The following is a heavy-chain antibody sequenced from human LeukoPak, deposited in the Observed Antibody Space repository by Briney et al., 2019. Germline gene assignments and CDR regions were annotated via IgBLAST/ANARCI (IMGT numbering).Heavy chain of an antibody. CDR2: INPNSGGT. J-gene: IGHJ6*03. CDR1: GYTFTGYY. Sequence: GASLKASCKASGYTFTGYYMHWVRQAPGQRLEWMGWINPNSGGTNYAQKIQGRVTMTRDTSISTAYMELSRLRSDDTAVYYCAIGGWEIHTNYYYYMDVWGKGTTVTVSS. CDR3: AIGGWEIHTNYYYYMDV. V-gene: IGHV1-2*02. D-gene: IGHD1-26*01.